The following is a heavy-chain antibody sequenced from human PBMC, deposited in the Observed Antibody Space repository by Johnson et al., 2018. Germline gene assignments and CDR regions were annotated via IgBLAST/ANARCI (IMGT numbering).Heavy chain of an antibody. J-gene: IGHJ1*01. CDR3: AGGRIAAAGMAQYFQH. CDR1: GFIFNTYA. CDR2: LSYDGSYK. V-gene: IGHV3-30*14. D-gene: IGHD6-13*01. Sequence: QVQLVESGGGVVQPGRSLRLSCAASGFIFNTYAMHWVRQAPGKGLEWVATLSYDGSYKYYAASVKGRFTISRYNFKNTLWLQMDSLRAEDTAMYYCAGGRIAAAGMAQYFQHWGQGTLVTVSS.